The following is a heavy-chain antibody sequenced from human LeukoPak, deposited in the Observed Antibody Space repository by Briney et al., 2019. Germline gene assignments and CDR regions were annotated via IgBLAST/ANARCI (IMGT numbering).Heavy chain of an antibody. CDR1: GFTIRSYW. Sequence: GGSLRLSCAASGFTIRSYWMSWVRQAPGKGLEWVANIKQDGSEIYYVDSVKGRFTISRDNAKNSLYLQVNSLRAEDTAVYSCARAVAAADSYWGRGTLVTVSS. D-gene: IGHD6-13*01. CDR3: ARAVAAADSY. CDR2: IKQDGSEI. V-gene: IGHV3-7*04. J-gene: IGHJ4*02.